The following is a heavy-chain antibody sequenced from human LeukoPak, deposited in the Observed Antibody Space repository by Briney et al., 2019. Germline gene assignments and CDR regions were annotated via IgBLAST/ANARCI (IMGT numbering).Heavy chain of an antibody. CDR3: ARGVAAGIYYYYYMDV. V-gene: IGHV3-21*05. Sequence: GGSLRLSCAASGFTFSSYSMNWVRQAPGKGLEWVSYISSSSSYIYYADSVKGRFTISRDNAKNSLYLQMNSLRAEDTAVYYCARGVAAGIYYYYYMDVWGKGTTVTISS. CDR2: ISSSSSYI. D-gene: IGHD6-13*01. CDR1: GFTFSSYS. J-gene: IGHJ6*03.